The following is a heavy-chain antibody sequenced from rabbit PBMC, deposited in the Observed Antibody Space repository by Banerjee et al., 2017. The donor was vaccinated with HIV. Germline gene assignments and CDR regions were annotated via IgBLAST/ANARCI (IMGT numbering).Heavy chain of an antibody. Sequence: QQQLEESGGGLVQPEGSLTLTCKASGFTLSSYWICWVRQAPGKGLEWIACIDVGSSGSTYYASWAKGRFTISKTSSTTVTLQMTSLTAADTATYFCARDLAGVIGWNFNFWGPGTLVTVS. CDR3: ARDLAGVIGWNFNF. J-gene: IGHJ4*01. D-gene: IGHD4-1*01. CDR2: IDVGSSGST. CDR1: GFTLSSYW. V-gene: IGHV1S45*01.